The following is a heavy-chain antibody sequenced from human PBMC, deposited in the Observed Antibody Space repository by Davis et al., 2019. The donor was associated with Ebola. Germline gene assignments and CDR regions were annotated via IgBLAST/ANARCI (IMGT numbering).Heavy chain of an antibody. D-gene: IGHD2-8*02. CDR1: GFVFSSYV. CDR3: AKDTGNVWFDV. CDR2: LGLSADT. J-gene: IGHJ3*01. Sequence: GESLKISCAASGFVFSSYVMSWVRRAPGKGLEWVSTLGLSADTYYADSVKGRFTISRDNSKNTLHLQMNSLRVEDTAIYYCAKDTGNVWFDVWGQGTMVTVSS. V-gene: IGHV3-23*01.